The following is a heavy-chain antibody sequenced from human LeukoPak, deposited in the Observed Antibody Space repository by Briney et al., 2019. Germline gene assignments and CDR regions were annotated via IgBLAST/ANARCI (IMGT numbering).Heavy chain of an antibody. CDR2: INTNTGNP. CDR1: AYSFTTYW. J-gene: IGHJ4*02. D-gene: IGHD3-22*01. CDR3: ARAVYLYYYDSSGYIDY. Sequence: GESLKISCKGSAYSFTTYWVAWVRQMPGKGLEWMGWINTNTGNPTYAQGFTGRFVFSLDTSVSTAYLQISSLKAEDTAVYYCARAVYLYYYDSSGYIDYWGQGTLVTVSS. V-gene: IGHV7-4-1*02.